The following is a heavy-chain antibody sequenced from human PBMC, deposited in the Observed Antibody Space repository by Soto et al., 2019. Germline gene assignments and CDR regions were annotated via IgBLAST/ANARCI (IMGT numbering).Heavy chain of an antibody. CDR3: ARHGDFWSGYVEILSGNWFDP. Sequence: QLLESGPGLVKPSETLSLTCTVSGGSISSSSYYWGWIRQPPGKGLEWIGSIYYSGSTYYNPSLKSRVTISVDTSKNQFSLKLSSVTAADTAVYYCARHGDFWSGYVEILSGNWFDPWGQGTLVTVSS. D-gene: IGHD3-3*01. J-gene: IGHJ5*02. V-gene: IGHV4-39*01. CDR1: GGSISSSSYY. CDR2: IYYSGST.